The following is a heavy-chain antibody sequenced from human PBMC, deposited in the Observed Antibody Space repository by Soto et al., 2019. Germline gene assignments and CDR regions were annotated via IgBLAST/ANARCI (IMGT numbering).Heavy chain of an antibody. Sequence: GGSLRLSCAASGFTFSSYAMSWVRQAPGKGLEWVSAISGSGGSTYYADSVKGRFTISRDNSKNTLYLQMNSLRAEDTAVYYCAKDERCSSTSCYYNWFDPWGQGTLVTVSS. CDR1: GFTFSSYA. J-gene: IGHJ5*02. V-gene: IGHV3-23*01. D-gene: IGHD2-2*01. CDR2: ISGSGGST. CDR3: AKDERCSSTSCYYNWFDP.